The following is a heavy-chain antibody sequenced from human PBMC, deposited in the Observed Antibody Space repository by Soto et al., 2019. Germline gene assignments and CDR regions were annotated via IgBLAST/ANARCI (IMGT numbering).Heavy chain of an antibody. CDR2: ISWNSGSI. V-gene: IGHV3-9*01. CDR1: GFTFDDYA. J-gene: IGHJ4*02. CDR3: AKDIGDYGSGSYTNFDY. Sequence: SLRLSCAASGFTFDDYAMHWVRQAPGKGLEWVSGISWNSGSIGYADSVKGRFTISRDNPKNSLYLQMNSLRAEDTALYYCAKDIGDYGSGSYTNFDYWGQGTLVTVSS. D-gene: IGHD3-10*01.